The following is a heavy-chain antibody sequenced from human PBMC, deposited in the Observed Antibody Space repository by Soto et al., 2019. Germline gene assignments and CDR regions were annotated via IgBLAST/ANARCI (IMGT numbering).Heavy chain of an antibody. D-gene: IGHD1-26*01. J-gene: IGHJ5*02. V-gene: IGHV4-39*01. Sequence: PSETLSLTCTVSSGSISISSTSYYWGWIRQPPGKGLEWIGSIYYIGSTYYNPSLKSRGTISVDTSKNQFSLKLTSVTAADTAVYYCARQGASGNYFLMPNWFDPWGQGTLVTVSS. CDR2: IYYIGST. CDR3: ARQGASGNYFLMPNWFDP. CDR1: SGSISISSTSYY.